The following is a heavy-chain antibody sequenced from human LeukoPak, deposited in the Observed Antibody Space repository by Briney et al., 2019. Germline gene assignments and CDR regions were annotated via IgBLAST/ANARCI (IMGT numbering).Heavy chain of an antibody. CDR3: TKASGSYRPDYYFDY. J-gene: IGHJ4*02. Sequence: AGGSLRLSCTASGFTFGDYAMSWVRQAPGKGLEWVGFIISKAYGGTTDYAASVKGRFTISRDDSKSIAYLQMNSLKTEDTAVYYCTKASGSYRPDYYFDYWGQGTLVTVSS. CDR1: GFTFGDYA. D-gene: IGHD1-26*01. CDR2: IISKAYGGTT. V-gene: IGHV3-49*04.